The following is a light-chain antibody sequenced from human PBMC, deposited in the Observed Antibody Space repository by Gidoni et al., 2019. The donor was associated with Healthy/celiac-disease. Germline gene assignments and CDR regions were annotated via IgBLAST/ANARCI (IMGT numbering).Light chain of an antibody. J-gene: IGLJ2*01. CDR1: SSNIGAGYD. Sequence: QSVLTQPPSVSGAPGQRVTISCTGSSSNIGAGYDVHWYQQLPGTDPKLLIYGNSNRPSGVPDRFSGSKSDTSASLAITGLQAEDEADYHCQSYDSSLSGVVFGGGTKLTVL. CDR2: GNS. CDR3: QSYDSSLSGVV. V-gene: IGLV1-40*01.